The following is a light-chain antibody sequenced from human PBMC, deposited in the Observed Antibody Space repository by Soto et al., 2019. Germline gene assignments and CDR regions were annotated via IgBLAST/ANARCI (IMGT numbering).Light chain of an antibody. CDR3: HQRQSRPRT. J-gene: IGKJ1*01. Sequence: EVVLRQSPATLSSSLGERATLSCRASQTVNSRLAWYQHKPGQAPRLLIYHTSNRATGISARFSGSGSGTDFTLTISSLEPEDFAVYYCHQRQSRPRTFGQGTKVDIK. CDR1: QTVNSR. CDR2: HTS. V-gene: IGKV3-11*01.